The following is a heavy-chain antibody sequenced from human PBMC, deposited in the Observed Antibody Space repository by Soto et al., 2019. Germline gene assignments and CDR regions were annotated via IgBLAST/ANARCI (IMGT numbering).Heavy chain of an antibody. CDR1: GGSFSGYC. D-gene: IGHD4-17*01. CDR3: ARGRKYGDYKRNNWFDP. V-gene: IGHV4-34*01. J-gene: IGHJ5*02. Sequence: QVQLQQWGAGLLKPSETLSLTCAVYGGSFSGYCWSWIRQPPGKGLEWIGEINHSGSTNYNPSLKSRVTISVDTSKNQFSLKLSSVTAADTAVYYCARGRKYGDYKRNNWFDPWGQGTLVTVSS. CDR2: INHSGST.